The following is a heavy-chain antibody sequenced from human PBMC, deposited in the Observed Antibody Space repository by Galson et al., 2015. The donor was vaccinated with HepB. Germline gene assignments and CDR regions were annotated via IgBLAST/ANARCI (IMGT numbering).Heavy chain of an antibody. V-gene: IGHV1-46*01. Sequence: SVKVSCKASGYTFTSYYMHWVRQAPGQGLEWMGIINPSGGSTSYAQKFQGRVTMTRDTSTSTVYMELSSLRSEDTAVYYCARDGSQVTTTTDSYYYYGMDVWGQGTTVTVSS. CDR2: INPSGGST. D-gene: IGHD4-17*01. CDR3: ARDGSQVTTTTDSYYYYGMDV. J-gene: IGHJ6*02. CDR1: GYTFTSYY.